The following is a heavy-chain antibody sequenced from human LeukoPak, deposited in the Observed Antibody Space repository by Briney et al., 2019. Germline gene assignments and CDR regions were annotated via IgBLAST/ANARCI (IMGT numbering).Heavy chain of an antibody. V-gene: IGHV4-59*08. CDR3: ARRMYGSSCDY. D-gene: IGHD6-6*01. Sequence: PSETLSLTCTVSGGSISSYYWSWIRQPPGKGLEWIGYIYYSVSTNYNPSLKSRVTISVDTSKNQFSLKLTSVTAADTAVYYCARRMYGSSCDYCGGGTLVTVSA. J-gene: IGHJ4*02. CDR2: IYYSVST. CDR1: GGSISSYY.